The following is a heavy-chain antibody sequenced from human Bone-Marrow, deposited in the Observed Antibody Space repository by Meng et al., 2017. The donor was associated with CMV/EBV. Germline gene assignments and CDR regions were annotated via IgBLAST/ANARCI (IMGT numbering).Heavy chain of an antibody. CDR2: IIPILDIV. J-gene: IGHJ6*02. CDR1: GGTFNYYA. V-gene: IGHV1-69*10. CDR3: ARVKYQLLTGPSGGGYYYYGMDV. Sequence: SVKVSCKASGGTFNYYAINWVRQAPGQGLEWMGGIIPILDIVNYAQKFQGRVTITADTSRGTAYMELNSLRSEDTAVYYCARVKYQLLTGPSGGGYYYYGMDVWGQGTTVTVSS. D-gene: IGHD2-2*01.